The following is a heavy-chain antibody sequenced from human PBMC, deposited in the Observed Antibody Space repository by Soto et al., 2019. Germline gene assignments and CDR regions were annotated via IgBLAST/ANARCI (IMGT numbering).Heavy chain of an antibody. V-gene: IGHV4-34*01. CDR1: GGSFSGYY. Sequence: PSETLSLTCAVYGGSFSGYYWSWIRQPPGKGLEWIGEINHSGSTNYNPSLKSRVTISVDTSKNQFSLKLSSVTAADTAVYYCARAKNKALTGTGVGRAFDIWGQGTMVTVSS. J-gene: IGHJ3*02. D-gene: IGHD1-20*01. CDR3: ARAKNKALTGTGVGRAFDI. CDR2: INHSGST.